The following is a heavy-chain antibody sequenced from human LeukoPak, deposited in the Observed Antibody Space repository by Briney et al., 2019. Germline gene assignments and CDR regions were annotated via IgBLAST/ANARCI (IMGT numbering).Heavy chain of an antibody. CDR1: GFTFSNYG. J-gene: IGHJ4*02. V-gene: IGHV3-30*02. CDR2: IRYDESNK. D-gene: IGHD5-24*01. Sequence: GGSLKLSCVVSGFTFSNYGMHWVRQAPGKGLEWVAFIRYDESNKFYADSVKGRFTISRDNSKNTLYLQMNSLRPEDTAVYYCTNGPSKDGYNYSFDYWGQGTLVTVSS. CDR3: TNGPSKDGYNYSFDY.